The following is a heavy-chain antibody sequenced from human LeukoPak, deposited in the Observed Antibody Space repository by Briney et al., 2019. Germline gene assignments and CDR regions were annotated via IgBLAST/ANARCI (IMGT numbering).Heavy chain of an antibody. CDR3: AKDIERGFDYTNSLDY. CDR2: IWSDGTNK. Sequence: GGSLRLSCAASGFTFTSYGMHWVRQAPGKGLEWVAVIWSDGTNKYYADSVRGRFASSRDDSKNMVYLQMNSLRVEDTAVYYCAKDIERGFDYTNSLDYWGQGTLVTVSS. V-gene: IGHV3-33*06. D-gene: IGHD4-11*01. CDR1: GFTFTSYG. J-gene: IGHJ4*02.